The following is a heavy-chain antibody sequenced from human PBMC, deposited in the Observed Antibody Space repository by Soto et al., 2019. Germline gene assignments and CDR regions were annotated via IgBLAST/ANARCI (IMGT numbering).Heavy chain of an antibody. CDR1: GGSISSYY. CDR2: IYYSGST. D-gene: IGHD1-26*01. J-gene: IGHJ4*02. Sequence: QVQLQESGPGLVKPSETLSLTCTVSGGSISSYYWSWIRQPPGKGLEWIGYIYYSGSTNYNPSLPSRVTIAVDTSKHPFSLKLSSVTAADPAVYYCAREGIVGAAHFDYWGQGTLVTVSS. V-gene: IGHV4-59*01. CDR3: AREGIVGAAHFDY.